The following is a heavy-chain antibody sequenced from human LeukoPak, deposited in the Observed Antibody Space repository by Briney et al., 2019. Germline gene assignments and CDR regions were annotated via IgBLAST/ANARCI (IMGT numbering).Heavy chain of an antibody. Sequence: ASVKVSCKPSGYDFSIYTLNWVRQVPGQGPEWMGWMNTNTGKATYAQDFRGRFVFSFDSSVSTAYLEITSLKAADTAVYYCARARTVGVYDYWGQGTLVTVSS. CDR2: MNTNTGKA. CDR3: ARARTVGVYDY. J-gene: IGHJ4*02. V-gene: IGHV7-4-1*02. CDR1: GYDFSIYT. D-gene: IGHD1-26*01.